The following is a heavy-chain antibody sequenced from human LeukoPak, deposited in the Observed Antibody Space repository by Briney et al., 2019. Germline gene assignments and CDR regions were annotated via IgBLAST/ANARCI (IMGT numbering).Heavy chain of an antibody. CDR1: GGSISCSSYY. CDR3: ARPPGFSTSFWD. CDR2: IHYTGST. V-gene: IGHV4-39*01. J-gene: IGHJ4*02. D-gene: IGHD2-2*01. Sequence: PSETLSLTCTVSGGSISCSSYYWGWIRQPPGKGLEWIGSIHYTGSTYYKPSLKSRVTISVDTSKNQFSLKLTSVTAAGTAVYYCARPPGFSTSFWDWGQGTLVTVSS.